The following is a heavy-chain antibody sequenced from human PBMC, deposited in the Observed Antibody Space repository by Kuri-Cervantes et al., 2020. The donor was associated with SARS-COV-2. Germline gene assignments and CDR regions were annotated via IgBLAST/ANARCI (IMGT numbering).Heavy chain of an antibody. D-gene: IGHD3-3*01. CDR1: GFTFSSYG. CDR2: IRYDGSNK. CDR3: AKDYDFWSGYYNWYYYYGMDV. J-gene: IGHJ6*02. Sequence: GGSLRLSCAASGFTFSSYGMHWVRQAPGKGLEWVAFIRYDGSNKYYADSVKGRFTISRDNSKNTLYLQMNSLRAEDTAVYYCAKDYDFWSGYYNWYYYYGMDVWGQGTTVTVSS. V-gene: IGHV3-30*02.